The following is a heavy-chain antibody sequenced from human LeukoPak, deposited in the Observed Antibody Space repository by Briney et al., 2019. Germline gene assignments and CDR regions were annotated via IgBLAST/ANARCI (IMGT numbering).Heavy chain of an antibody. J-gene: IGHJ4*02. CDR3: ARGQGIAAAGPTLAGY. CDR2: IYYSGST. D-gene: IGHD6-13*01. Sequence: PSETLSLTCTVSGGSISSYYWSWIRQPPGKGLEWIGYIYYSGSTNYNPSLKSRVTISVDTSKNQFSLKLSSVTAADTAVYYCARGQGIAAAGPTLAGYWGQGTLVTVSS. V-gene: IGHV4-59*08. CDR1: GGSISSYY.